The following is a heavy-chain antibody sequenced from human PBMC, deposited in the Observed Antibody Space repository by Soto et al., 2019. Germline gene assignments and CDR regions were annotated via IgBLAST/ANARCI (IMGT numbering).Heavy chain of an antibody. D-gene: IGHD3-3*01. CDR2: ISGSGGST. CDR1: GFTFSSYA. J-gene: IGHJ6*02. CDR3: AKRFLEWSLYGMDV. Sequence: GSLRLSCAASGFTFSSYAMSWVRQAPGKGLEWVSAISGSGGSTYYADSVKGRFTISRDNSKNTLYLQMNSLRAEDTAVYYCAKRFLEWSLYGMDVWGQGITVTAP. V-gene: IGHV3-23*01.